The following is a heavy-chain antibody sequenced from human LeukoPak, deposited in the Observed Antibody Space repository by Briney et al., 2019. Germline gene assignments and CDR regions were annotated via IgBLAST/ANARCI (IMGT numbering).Heavy chain of an antibody. CDR3: ARCGGRRYGSGSYYFAY. CDR2: VDPNSGGT. J-gene: IGHJ4*02. V-gene: IGHV1-2*02. CDR1: GYSCTGYY. D-gene: IGHD3-10*01. Sequence: ASVKVSWKASGYSCTGYYMHCVRQAPGQGLEWMGWVDPNSGGTNYAQKFQGRVTMTRDTSISTAYMELSRLRSDDTAVYYCARCGGRRYGSGSYYFAYWGQGTLVTVSS.